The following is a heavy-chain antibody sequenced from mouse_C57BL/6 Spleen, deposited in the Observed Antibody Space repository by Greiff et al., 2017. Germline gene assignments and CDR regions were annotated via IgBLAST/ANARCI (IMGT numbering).Heavy chain of an antibody. V-gene: IGHV1-52*01. D-gene: IGHD1-1*01. CDR3: ALITTVVSFDY. CDR2: IDPSDSET. Sequence: VKLQQPGAELVRPGSSVKLSCKASGYTFTSYWMHWVKQRPIQGLEWIGNIDPSDSETHYNQKFKDKATLTVDKSSSTAYMQLSSLTSEDSAVYYCALITTVVSFDYWGQGTTLTVSS. J-gene: IGHJ2*01. CDR1: GYTFTSYW.